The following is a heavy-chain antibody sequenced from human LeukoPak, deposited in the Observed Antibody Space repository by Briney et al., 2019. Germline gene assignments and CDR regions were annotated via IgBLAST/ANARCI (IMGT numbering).Heavy chain of an antibody. CDR1: GGTFSSYA. CDR2: IIPIFGTA. D-gene: IGHD6-13*01. V-gene: IGHV1-69*05. Sequence: GASVKVSCKASGGTFSSYAISWVRQAPGQGLEWMGGIIPIFGTANYAQKFQGRVTITTDESTSTAYMELSSLRSEDTAVYYCARALSSPGAFDIWGQGTMVTVSS. CDR3: ARALSSPGAFDI. J-gene: IGHJ3*02.